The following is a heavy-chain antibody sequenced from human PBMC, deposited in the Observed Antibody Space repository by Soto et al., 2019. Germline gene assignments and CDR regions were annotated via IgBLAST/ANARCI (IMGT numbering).Heavy chain of an antibody. CDR2: INAGNGNT. CDR1: GYTFTSYA. V-gene: IGHV1-3*01. CDR3: ARDPGANCYYYYMDV. Sequence: QVQLVQSGAEVKKPGASVKVSCKASGYTFTSYAMHWVRQAPGQRLEWMGWINAGNGNTKYSQKFQGRVTITRDTSASTAYMELSSLRSEDTAVYYCARDPGANCYYYYMDVWGKGTSVTVSS. J-gene: IGHJ6*03.